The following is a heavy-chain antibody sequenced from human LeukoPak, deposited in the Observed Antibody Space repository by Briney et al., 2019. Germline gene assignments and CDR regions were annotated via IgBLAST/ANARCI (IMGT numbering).Heavy chain of an antibody. V-gene: IGHV3-21*01. J-gene: IGHJ5*02. CDR3: ARDPYSSGWYLGWFDP. CDR1: GFTFSSYS. D-gene: IGHD6-19*01. CDR2: ISSSSSYI. Sequence: GGSLRLSCAASGFTFSSYSMNWVRQAPGKGLEWVSSISSSSSYIYYADLVKGRFTISRDNAKNSLYLQMNSLRAEDTAVYYCARDPYSSGWYLGWFDPWGQGTLVTVSS.